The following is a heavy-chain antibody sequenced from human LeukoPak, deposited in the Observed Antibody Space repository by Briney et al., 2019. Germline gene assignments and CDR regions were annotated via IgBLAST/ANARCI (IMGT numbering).Heavy chain of an antibody. CDR2: IYYSGIA. V-gene: IGHV4-59*12. Sequence: SETLSLTCTVSGGPMSSYYWSWIRQPPGKGLEWIGYIYYSGIAKYNPSLKSRVTISVDTTKKQFSLKLSSVTAADTAVYYCARGARAGYNLDPFDYWGQGTLVTVSS. J-gene: IGHJ4*02. D-gene: IGHD5-24*01. CDR3: ARGARAGYNLDPFDY. CDR1: GGPMSSYY.